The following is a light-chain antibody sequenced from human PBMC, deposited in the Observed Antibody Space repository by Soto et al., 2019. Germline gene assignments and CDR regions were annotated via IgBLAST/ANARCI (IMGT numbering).Light chain of an antibody. Sequence: EIVMTQSPGTLSVSPGERVTLSCRASQSVSSNLAWYQQKPGQSPRLLIYGASTRATGVPARFSGSGSGTEFTLTISSLQSEDSAVYYCHQYNNWPPFTFGQGTRLEIK. CDR3: HQYNNWPPFT. V-gene: IGKV3-15*01. J-gene: IGKJ5*01. CDR1: QSVSSN. CDR2: GAS.